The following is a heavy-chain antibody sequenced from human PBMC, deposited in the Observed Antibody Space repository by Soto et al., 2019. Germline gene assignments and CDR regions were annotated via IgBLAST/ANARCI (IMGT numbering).Heavy chain of an antibody. CDR3: ARVNVPDSILGSFDL. CDR2: INPLKGDT. D-gene: IGHD2-2*02. Sequence: QAQLVQSGGEMKKPGASVKVSCKASGYTFSTYGITWVRQAPGQGLDWMGWINPLKGDTKSAANFQDRVTMTTDKSTRTAYMELRSLRSDDSDVYYGARVNVPDSILGSFDLWGQGTLVTVSS. J-gene: IGHJ3*01. CDR1: GYTFSTYG. V-gene: IGHV1-18*01.